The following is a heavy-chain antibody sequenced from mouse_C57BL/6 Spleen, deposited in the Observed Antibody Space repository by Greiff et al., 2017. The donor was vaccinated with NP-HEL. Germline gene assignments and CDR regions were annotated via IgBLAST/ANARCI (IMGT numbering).Heavy chain of an antibody. D-gene: IGHD1-1*01. CDR2: IRSKSNNYAT. J-gene: IGHJ2*01. CDR1: GFSFNTYA. V-gene: IGHV10-1*01. Sequence: GGGLVQPKGSLKLSCAASGFSFNTYAMNWVRQAPGKGLEWVARIRSKSNNYATYYADSVKDRFTISRDDSESMLYLQMNNLKTEDTAMYYCVRGSYYFDDWGQGTTLTVSS. CDR3: VRGSYYFDD.